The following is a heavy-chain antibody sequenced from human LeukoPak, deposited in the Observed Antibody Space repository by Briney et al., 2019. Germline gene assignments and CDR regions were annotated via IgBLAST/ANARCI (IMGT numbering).Heavy chain of an antibody. CDR2: INHSEAT. V-gene: IGHV4-34*01. CDR3: ARGGYHYDTSGYLLDS. D-gene: IGHD3-22*01. J-gene: IGHJ4*02. CDR1: GGSFSGYY. Sequence: SETLSLTCAVYGGSFSGYYWSWIRQPPGKGLEWIGEINHSEATDYNPSFKSRVTISVDTSKKQVSLRLTSVTAADTAVYYCARGGYHYDTSGYLLDSWGQGTLVTISS.